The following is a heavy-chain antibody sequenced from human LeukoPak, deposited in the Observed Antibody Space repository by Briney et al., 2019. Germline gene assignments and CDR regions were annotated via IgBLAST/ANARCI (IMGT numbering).Heavy chain of an antibody. J-gene: IGHJ4*02. V-gene: IGHV1-2*06. CDR1: GYTFTGYY. CDR3: ARPVLKGHDNCGY. Sequence: GASVKVSCKASGYTFTGYYMHWVRQAPGQGLEWMGRINPNSGGTNYAQKFQGRVTMTRDTSISTAYMELSRLRSDDTAVYYCARPVLKGHDNCGYWGQGTLVTVSS. CDR2: INPNSGGT. D-gene: IGHD1-20*01.